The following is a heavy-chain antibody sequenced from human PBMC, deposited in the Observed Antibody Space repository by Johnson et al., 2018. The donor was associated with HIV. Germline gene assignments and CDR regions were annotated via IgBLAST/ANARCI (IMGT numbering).Heavy chain of an antibody. D-gene: IGHD6-19*01. V-gene: IGHV3-20*04. J-gene: IGHJ3*02. CDR1: GFTFSNYV. CDR3: ARGKSGGWYSSGKGYAFDI. CDR2: INWNGGST. Sequence: VQLVESGGGLVQPGGSLRLSCAATGFTFSNYVMTWVRQAPGKGLEWVSGINWNGGSTGYVDSVKGRFTISRDNSKNTLYLQMNSLRAEDTAVYYCARGKSGGWYSSGKGYAFDIWGQGTMVTVSS.